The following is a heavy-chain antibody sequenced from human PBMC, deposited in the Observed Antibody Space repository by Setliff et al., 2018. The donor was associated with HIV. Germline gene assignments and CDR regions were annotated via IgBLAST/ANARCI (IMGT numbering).Heavy chain of an antibody. V-gene: IGHV4-61*09. D-gene: IGHD6-19*01. CDR1: GGSISSGSYY. Sequence: SETLSLTCTVSGGSISSGSYYWSWIRQPAGKGLEWIGHIYTSGSTNYNPSLKSRVTISVDTSKNQFSLKLSSVTAADTAVYYCARGAIAVAGISYYYYGMDVWGQGTTVTVSS. J-gene: IGHJ6*02. CDR2: IYTSGST. CDR3: ARGAIAVAGISYYYYGMDV.